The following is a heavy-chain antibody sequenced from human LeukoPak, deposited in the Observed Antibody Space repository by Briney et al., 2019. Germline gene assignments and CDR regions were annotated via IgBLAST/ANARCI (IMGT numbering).Heavy chain of an antibody. CDR1: GFTFSNSW. J-gene: IGHJ4*02. V-gene: IGHV3-74*01. Sequence: GGSLRLSCAASGFTFSNSWMHWVRQTPGKGLVWVSCLRSDGTTTYAESVKGRSTISRDSAKNTLYLQMNSLRAEDTAVYYCARDGGYKFDYWGQGTLVTVSP. CDR2: LRSDGTT. CDR3: ARDGGYKFDY. D-gene: IGHD5-24*01.